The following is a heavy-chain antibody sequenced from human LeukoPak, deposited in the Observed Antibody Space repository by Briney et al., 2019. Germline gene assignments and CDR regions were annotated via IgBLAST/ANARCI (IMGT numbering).Heavy chain of an antibody. CDR1: GFTFTNFG. J-gene: IGHJ5*02. CDR3: ARDYGHKGNNWFDP. Sequence: GGSLRLSCAASGFTFTNFGMSWVRQAAGKELEWVSRISSSGDTTNYADSVKGRFTISRDNAKNSLYLQMNSLRAEDTAVYYCARDYGHKGNNWFDPWGQGTLVTVSS. V-gene: IGHV3-48*04. CDR2: ISSSGDTT. D-gene: IGHD4-17*01.